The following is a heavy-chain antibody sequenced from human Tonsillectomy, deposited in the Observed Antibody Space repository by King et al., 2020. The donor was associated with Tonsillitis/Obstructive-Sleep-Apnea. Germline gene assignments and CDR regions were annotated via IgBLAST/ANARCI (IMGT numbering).Heavy chain of an antibody. CDR3: ARDHGDTMIVVVFWFDP. CDR2: IIPILGIA. Sequence: QLVQSGAEVKKPGSSVKVSCKASGGTFSSYAISWVRQAPGQGLEWMGRIIPILGIANYAQKFQGRVTITADKSTSTAYMELSSLRSEDTAVYYCARDHGDTMIVVVFWFDPWGQGTLVTVSS. D-gene: IGHD3-22*01. J-gene: IGHJ5*02. CDR1: GGTFSSYA. V-gene: IGHV1-69*09.